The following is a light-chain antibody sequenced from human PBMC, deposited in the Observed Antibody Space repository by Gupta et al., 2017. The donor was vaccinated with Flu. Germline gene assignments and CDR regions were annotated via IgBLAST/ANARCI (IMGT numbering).Light chain of an antibody. V-gene: IGLV2-8*01. J-gene: IGLJ1*01. CDR1: SSDVGRYNF. Sequence: SSDVGRYNFVSWYQEHPDKAPNLIIYELTKRPSGVPDRSSGSKSGNTASLTASELQAEDDADYYCCSNAGGNTFVFGTGTRVTVL. CDR2: ELT. CDR3: CSNAGGNTFV.